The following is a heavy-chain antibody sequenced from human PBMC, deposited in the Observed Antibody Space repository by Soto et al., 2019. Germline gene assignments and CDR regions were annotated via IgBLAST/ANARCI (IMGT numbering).Heavy chain of an antibody. CDR1: GGSMSSGSYY. D-gene: IGHD2-2*01. J-gene: IGHJ4*02. V-gene: IGHV4-31*03. CDR2: IYYSGST. Sequence: QVQLQESGPGLVKPSQTLSLTCTVSGGSMSSGSYYWSWIRQHPVKGLEWIGFIYYSGSTYYNPSLKSRVTISVDTSKNQYSLKVSSVTAEDTAVYYCASYDCSSTSCFFDYWGQGTLVTVSS. CDR3: ASYDCSSTSCFFDY.